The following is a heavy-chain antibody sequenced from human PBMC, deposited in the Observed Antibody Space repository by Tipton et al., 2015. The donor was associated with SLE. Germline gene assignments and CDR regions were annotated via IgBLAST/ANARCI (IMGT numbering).Heavy chain of an antibody. CDR1: GDSINSHY. J-gene: IGHJ2*01. V-gene: IGHV4-59*11. CDR3: ARDSAVNFWYFDL. CDR2: ISYTGNT. Sequence: GLVKPSETLSLTCTVSGDSINSHYWSWIRQPPGKGLEWIGYISYTGNTNFNPSLKSRVTMSVATSKNQFSLRLTSVTAADTAMYYCARDSAVNFWYFDLWGRGTLVTVSS.